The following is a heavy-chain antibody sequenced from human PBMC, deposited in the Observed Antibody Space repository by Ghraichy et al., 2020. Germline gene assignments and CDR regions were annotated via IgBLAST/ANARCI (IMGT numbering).Heavy chain of an antibody. CDR2: ISSSSSYI. CDR3: AGSMPFTGNYYDSSGYYAPIDY. V-gene: IGHV3-21*01. Sequence: GGSLRLSCAASGFTFSSYSMNWVRQAPGKGLEWVSSISSSSSYIYYADSVKGRFTISRDNAKNSLYLQMNSLRAEDTAVYYCAGSMPFTGNYYDSSGYYAPIDYWGQGTLVTVSS. J-gene: IGHJ4*02. D-gene: IGHD3-22*01. CDR1: GFTFSSYS.